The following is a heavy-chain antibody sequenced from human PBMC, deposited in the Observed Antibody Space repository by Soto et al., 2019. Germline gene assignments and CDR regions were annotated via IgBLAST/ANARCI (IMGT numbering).Heavy chain of an antibody. J-gene: IGHJ4*02. Sequence: EVQLVESGGGLVQPGGSLRLSCAASGFTFSSYWMHWVRQAPGRGLVWVSRISSDRRSSTYADSVKGRFTISRDNAQKTLYLQMNSLRDEDTAVYYSVREGIEVADLDYWGQGILVTVSS. CDR3: VREGIEVADLDY. CDR1: GFTFSSYW. V-gene: IGHV3-74*01. D-gene: IGHD6-19*01. CDR2: ISSDRRSS.